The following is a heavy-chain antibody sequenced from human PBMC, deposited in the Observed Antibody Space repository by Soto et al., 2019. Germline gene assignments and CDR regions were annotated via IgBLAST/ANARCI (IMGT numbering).Heavy chain of an antibody. Sequence: HLGGSLRLSCAASGFTFSSYWMSWVRQAPGKGLEWVANIKQDGSEKYYVDSVKGRFTISRDNAKNSLYLQMNSLRAEDTAVYYCARDSGYSSGWTLYYYYGMDVWGQGTTVTVSS. V-gene: IGHV3-7*01. CDR2: IKQDGSEK. D-gene: IGHD6-19*01. J-gene: IGHJ6*02. CDR3: ARDSGYSSGWTLYYYYGMDV. CDR1: GFTFSSYW.